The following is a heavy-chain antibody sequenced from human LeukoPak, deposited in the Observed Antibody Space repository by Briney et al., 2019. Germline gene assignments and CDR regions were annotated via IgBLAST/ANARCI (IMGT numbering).Heavy chain of an antibody. CDR3: ARTVDTAMVPFDY. J-gene: IGHJ4*02. CDR1: GYTFTGCY. CDR2: INPNSGGT. Sequence: ASVKVSCKASGYTFTGCYMHWVRQAPGQGLEWMGWINPNSGGTNYAQKFQGRVTMTRDTSISTAYMELSRLRSDDTAVYYCARTVDTAMVPFDYWGQGTLVTVSS. V-gene: IGHV1-2*02. D-gene: IGHD5-18*01.